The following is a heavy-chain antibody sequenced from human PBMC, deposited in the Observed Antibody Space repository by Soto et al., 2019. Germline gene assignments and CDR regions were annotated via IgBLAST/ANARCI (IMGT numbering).Heavy chain of an antibody. Sequence: GESLKISCKGSGYTFTDYWIGCVRQLPGKGLEWMGIIYPGDSDTRYSPSFQGQVTITADKSTSTAYLQWNTLKASDTAMYYCARHKDSSGWYYYYYGMDVWGQGNTVTVS. V-gene: IGHV5-51*01. CDR3: ARHKDSSGWYYYYYGMDV. J-gene: IGHJ6*02. D-gene: IGHD6-19*01. CDR2: IYPGDSDT. CDR1: GYTFTDYW.